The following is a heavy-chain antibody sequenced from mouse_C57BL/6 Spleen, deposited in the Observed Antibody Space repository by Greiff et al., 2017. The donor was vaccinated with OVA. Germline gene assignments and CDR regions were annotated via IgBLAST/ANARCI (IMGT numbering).Heavy chain of an antibody. V-gene: IGHV1-69*01. CDR3: ARGVYYFDY. J-gene: IGHJ2*01. D-gene: IGHD6-2*01. Sequence: VQLQQPGAELVMPGASVKLSCKASGYTFTSYWMHWVKQRPGQGLEWIGEIDPSDSYTNYNQKFKGKSTLTVDKSSSTAYMQLSRLSSEDSAVYYCARGVYYFDYWGQGTTLTVSS. CDR2: IDPSDSYT. CDR1: GYTFTSYW.